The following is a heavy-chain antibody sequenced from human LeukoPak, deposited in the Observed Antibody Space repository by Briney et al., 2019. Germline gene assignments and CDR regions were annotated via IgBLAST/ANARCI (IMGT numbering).Heavy chain of an antibody. Sequence: PGGSLRLSCAASGFTVSSNYMSWVRQAPGKGLEWISYICDSCNTNYYADSVKGRFTISRDNVKDSLYLQMNSLRAEDTAVYYCAREHYDSSFDYWGQGTLVTVSS. J-gene: IGHJ4*02. D-gene: IGHD3-22*01. CDR3: AREHYDSSFDY. CDR1: GFTVSSNY. CDR2: ICDSCNTN. V-gene: IGHV3-48*01.